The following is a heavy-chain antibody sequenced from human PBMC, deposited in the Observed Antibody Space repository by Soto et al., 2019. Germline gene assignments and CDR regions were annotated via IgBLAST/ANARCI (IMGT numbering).Heavy chain of an antibody. J-gene: IGHJ3*02. CDR1: GGSVNSGTYY. CDR2: MNHSGRT. CDR3: ARVELGTATTVVDAFDI. Sequence: QVQLQQWGAGLLKPSETLSLTCAVFGGSVNSGTYYWSWIRQPPGKGLEWIGEMNHSGRTHFNPYLESAVTIWVVTSKNQFSLKMSSVTAADTSLYYCARVELGTATTVVDAFDIWGPGTMVTVSS. V-gene: IGHV4-34*01. D-gene: IGHD1-1*01.